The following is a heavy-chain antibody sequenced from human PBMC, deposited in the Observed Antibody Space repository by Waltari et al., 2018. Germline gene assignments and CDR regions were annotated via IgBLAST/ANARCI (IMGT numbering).Heavy chain of an antibody. Sequence: EVQLVESGGGLVKPGGSLRLSCAASGFPCVSYDMNWVRQAPGKGLEWVSSISTSSNYIYYADSVKGRFTISRDNAKSSLYLQMNSLRAEDTAVYYCARWDVWGYFFDYWGQGTLVTVSS. J-gene: IGHJ4*02. CDR3: ARWDVWGYFFDY. CDR2: ISTSSNYI. CDR1: GFPCVSYD. V-gene: IGHV3-21*01. D-gene: IGHD7-27*01.